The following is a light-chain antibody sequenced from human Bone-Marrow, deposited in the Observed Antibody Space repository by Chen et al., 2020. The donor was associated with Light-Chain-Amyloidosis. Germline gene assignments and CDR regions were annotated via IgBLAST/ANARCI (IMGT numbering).Light chain of an antibody. J-gene: IGLJ3*02. CDR1: NIGSTS. V-gene: IGLV3-21*02. CDR2: DDS. Sequence: SYVLTQPSSVSVAPGQTATIACGGNNIGSTSVHWYQQTPGPAPLLVVYDDSDRPSGSPERLSGSHSGTTATLTISRVEAGDEADYYCQVWDRSSDRPVFGGGTKLTVL. CDR3: QVWDRSSDRPV.